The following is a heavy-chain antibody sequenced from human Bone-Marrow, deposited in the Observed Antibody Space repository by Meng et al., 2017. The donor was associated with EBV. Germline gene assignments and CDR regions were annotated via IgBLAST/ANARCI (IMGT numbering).Heavy chain of an antibody. Sequence: EQAPGAVTPSGPLSLTCAASGGSLSSSNWWSCVRQPPGKGLEWIGEIYHSGSTNYNPSLKSRVTISVDKSKNQFSLKLSSVTAADTAVYYCLLQVQDDDYWGQGTLVTVSS. CDR2: IYHSGST. D-gene: IGHD1-1*01. CDR1: GGSLSSSNW. CDR3: LLQVQDDDY. J-gene: IGHJ4*02. V-gene: IGHV4-4*02.